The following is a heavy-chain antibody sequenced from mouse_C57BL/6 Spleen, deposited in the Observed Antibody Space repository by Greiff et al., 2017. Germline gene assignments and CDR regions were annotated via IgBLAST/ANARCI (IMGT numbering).Heavy chain of an antibody. CDR2: INPNNGGT. CDR1: GYTFTDYN. J-gene: IGHJ1*03. CDR3: AKGTWYFDV. V-gene: IGHV1-22*01. D-gene: IGHD3-3*01. Sequence: EVKLVESGPELVKPGASVKMSCKASGYTFTDYNMHWVKQSHGKSLEWIGYINPNNGGTSYNQKFKGKATLTVNKSSSTAYMELRSLTSEDSAVYYCAKGTWYFDVWGTGTTVTVSS.